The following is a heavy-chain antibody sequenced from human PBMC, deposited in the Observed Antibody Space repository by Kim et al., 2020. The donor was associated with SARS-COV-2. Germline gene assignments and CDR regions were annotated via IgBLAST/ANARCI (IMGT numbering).Heavy chain of an antibody. CDR3: ARLGAITMIVVVMPDYYFDY. CDR1: GGSISSSSYY. J-gene: IGHJ4*02. CDR2: IYYSGST. V-gene: IGHV4-39*01. D-gene: IGHD3-22*01. Sequence: SETLSLTCTVSGGSISSSSYYWGWIRQPPGKGLEWIGSIYYSGSTYYNPSLKSRVTISVDTSKNQFSLKLSSVTAADTAVYYCARLGAITMIVVVMPDYYFDYWGQGTLVTVSS.